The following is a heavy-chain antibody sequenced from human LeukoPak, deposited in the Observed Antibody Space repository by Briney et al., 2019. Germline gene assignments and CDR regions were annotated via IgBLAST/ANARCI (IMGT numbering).Heavy chain of an antibody. D-gene: IGHD2-21*02. CDR1: GFTVSSNY. J-gene: IGHJ4*02. V-gene: IGHV3-53*01. CDR3: ARASYCGGDCYSYDY. Sequence: PGGSLRLSCAASGFTVSSNYMSWVRQAPGKGLEWVSVIYSGGSTYYADSVKGRFTISRDNSKNTLYLQMNSLRAEDTAVYYCARASYCGGDCYSYDYWGQGTLVTVSS. CDR2: IYSGGST.